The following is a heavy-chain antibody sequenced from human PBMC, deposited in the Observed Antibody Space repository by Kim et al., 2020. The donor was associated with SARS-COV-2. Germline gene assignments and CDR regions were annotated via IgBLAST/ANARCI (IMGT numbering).Heavy chain of an antibody. CDR2: INAGNGNT. D-gene: IGHD4-17*01. V-gene: IGHV1-3*01. CDR1: GYTFTSYA. Sequence: ASVKVSCKASGYTFTSYAMHWVRQAPGQRLEWMGWINAGNGNTKYSQKFQGRVTITRDTSASTAYMELSSLRSEDTAVYYCARDRSYGGPPYFDYWGQGTLVTVSS. J-gene: IGHJ4*02. CDR3: ARDRSYGGPPYFDY.